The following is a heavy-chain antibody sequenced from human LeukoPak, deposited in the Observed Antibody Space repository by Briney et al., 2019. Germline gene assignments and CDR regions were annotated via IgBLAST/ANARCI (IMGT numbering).Heavy chain of an antibody. V-gene: IGHV3-11*01. CDR3: ARVISGTYGLDY. Sequence: GGSLRLSCAASGFTFSDYYMTWIRQAPGKGLEWVSYITSSGSTIHYADSVKGRFTISRDNAKDSLFLQMNSLRADDTAIYYCARVISGTYGLDYWGQGTLVTVS. CDR1: GFTFSDYY. J-gene: IGHJ4*02. D-gene: IGHD3-10*01. CDR2: ITSSGSTI.